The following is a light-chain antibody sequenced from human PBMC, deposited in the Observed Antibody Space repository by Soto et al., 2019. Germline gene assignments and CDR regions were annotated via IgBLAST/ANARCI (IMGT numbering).Light chain of an antibody. CDR3: QKYNSAPLT. Sequence: DIQMTPSPSSLSASVVDRVAITCRASQAINNYLAWYQQKPGKFPKLLIYAASTLHPGVPSRFSGSGSGTDFTLTISSLQPEDVATYYCQKYNSAPLTFGPGTRLEIK. CDR1: QAINNY. CDR2: AAS. V-gene: IGKV1-27*01. J-gene: IGKJ5*01.